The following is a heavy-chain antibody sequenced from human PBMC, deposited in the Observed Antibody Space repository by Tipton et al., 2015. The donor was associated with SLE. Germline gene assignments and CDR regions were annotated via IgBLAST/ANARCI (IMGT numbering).Heavy chain of an antibody. CDR3: GVLGYNTDY. CDR1: GYMFTSHY. D-gene: IGHD3-3*01. J-gene: IGHJ4*02. Sequence: QSGPEVKKPGAPVKVSCKASGYMFTSHYMRWVRQAPGQGLEWMGIINPSGGRTTYAQKFQGRVTMTRDTSTSTVYMELSSLRFEDTAVYYCGVLGYNTDYWGQGTLVAVSS. CDR2: INPSGGRT. V-gene: IGHV1-46*01.